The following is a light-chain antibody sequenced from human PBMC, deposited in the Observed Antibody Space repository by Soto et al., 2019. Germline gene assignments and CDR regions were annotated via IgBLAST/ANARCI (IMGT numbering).Light chain of an antibody. CDR1: RDVGSD. CDR3: QQYNNYWT. CDR2: AAS. Sequence: QMTQSPSSLSASVGEKIIITCRASRDVGSDVSWYQQKPGQAPKLLIYAASNLYTGVPSRFSGSRSGTEFTLTISSLQPDDFATYYCQQYNNYWTFGQGTKVDI. V-gene: IGKV1-17*01. J-gene: IGKJ1*01.